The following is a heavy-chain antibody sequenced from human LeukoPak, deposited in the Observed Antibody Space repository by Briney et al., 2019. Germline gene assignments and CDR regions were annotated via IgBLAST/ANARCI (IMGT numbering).Heavy chain of an antibody. CDR2: ISSSGSTI. Sequence: GGSLRLSCAASGFTFSGYYMSWIRQAPGKGREWVSYISSSGSTIYYADSVKGRFTISRDNAKNSLYLQMNSLRAEDTAVYYCARDHGAHYYYYYYMDVWGKGTTVTVSS. V-gene: IGHV3-11*04. CDR1: GFTFSGYY. D-gene: IGHD3-10*01. J-gene: IGHJ6*03. CDR3: ARDHGAHYYYYYYMDV.